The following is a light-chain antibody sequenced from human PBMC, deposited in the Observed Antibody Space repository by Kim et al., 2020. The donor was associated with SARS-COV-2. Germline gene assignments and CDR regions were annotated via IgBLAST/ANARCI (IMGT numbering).Light chain of an antibody. Sequence: IVVTQSPATLSLSPGERATLSCRASQSVSSYLAWYQQKPGQAPRLLIYDASNRATGIPARFSGSGSGTDFTLPISSLEPEDFAVYYCQQRRNWPPYTFGQGTKLEI. V-gene: IGKV3-11*01. J-gene: IGKJ2*01. CDR3: QQRRNWPPYT. CDR2: DAS. CDR1: QSVSSY.